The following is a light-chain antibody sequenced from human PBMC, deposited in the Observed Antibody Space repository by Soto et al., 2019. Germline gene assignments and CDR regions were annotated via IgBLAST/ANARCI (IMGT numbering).Light chain of an antibody. CDR3: CSYAGSYV. CDR2: DVS. J-gene: IGLJ1*01. Sequence: ALTQPRSVSGSPGQSVTISCTGTSSDVGGYNYVSWYQQHPGKAPKLMIYDVSKRPSGVPDRFSGSKSGNTASLTISGLQAEDEADYYCCSYAGSYVFGTGTKVTVL. CDR1: SSDVGGYNY. V-gene: IGLV2-11*01.